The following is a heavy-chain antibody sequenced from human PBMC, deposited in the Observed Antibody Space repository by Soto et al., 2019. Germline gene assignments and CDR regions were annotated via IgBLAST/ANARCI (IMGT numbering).Heavy chain of an antibody. Sequence: QVQLVQSGAEVKKPGSSVKVSCKASGGTFSSYAISWVRQAPGQGLEWMGGIIPIFGTANYAQKFQGRVTITADESTSTAYMELSSLRSEDTAVYYCARDGRYSSGWYGGNWFDPWGQGTLVTVSS. J-gene: IGHJ5*02. D-gene: IGHD6-19*01. CDR3: ARDGRYSSGWYGGNWFDP. V-gene: IGHV1-69*01. CDR1: GGTFSSYA. CDR2: IIPIFGTA.